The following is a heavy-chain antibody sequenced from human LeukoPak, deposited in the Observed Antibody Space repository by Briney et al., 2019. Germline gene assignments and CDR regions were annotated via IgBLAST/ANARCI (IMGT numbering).Heavy chain of an antibody. CDR2: INHSGST. CDR3: ARGDGRDGYKGKLDY. Sequence: PSETLSLTCAVYSGSFSGYYWSWIRQPPRKGRAWIGEINHSGSTSHNPPLKSRVTISVDTSKNQFSLKLTSATAADTARYYCARGDGRDGYKGKLDYWGEGTLFTVSS. J-gene: IGHJ4*02. D-gene: IGHD5-24*01. V-gene: IGHV4-34*01. CDR1: SGSFSGYY.